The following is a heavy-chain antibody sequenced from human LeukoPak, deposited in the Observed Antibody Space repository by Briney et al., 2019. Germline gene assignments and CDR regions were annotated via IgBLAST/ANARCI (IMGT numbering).Heavy chain of an antibody. CDR2: ITSSSDYI. D-gene: IGHD5-18*01. V-gene: IGHV3-21*01. Sequence: GGSLRLSCAASGFTFDDYGMTWVRQAPGKGLEWVSSITSSSDYIYYADSVKGRFTISRDNAENSLHLQMNSLGADDTAVYYCAREFKSGYGMWAWGQGTLVTVSS. J-gene: IGHJ5*02. CDR1: GFTFDDYG. CDR3: AREFKSGYGMWA.